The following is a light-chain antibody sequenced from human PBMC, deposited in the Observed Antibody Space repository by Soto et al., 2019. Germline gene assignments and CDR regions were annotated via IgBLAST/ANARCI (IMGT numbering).Light chain of an antibody. CDR2: AGS. CDR3: QQSYSTPHT. V-gene: IGKV1-39*01. Sequence: DIQMTQSPSSLSASVGDRVTITGRASQSISSYLNWYQQKPGKAPKLLIYAGSSLQSGVPSRFSGSGSGTDFTLTISSLQPEDFAAYYCQQSYSTPHTFGQGTKLEIK. CDR1: QSISSY. J-gene: IGKJ2*01.